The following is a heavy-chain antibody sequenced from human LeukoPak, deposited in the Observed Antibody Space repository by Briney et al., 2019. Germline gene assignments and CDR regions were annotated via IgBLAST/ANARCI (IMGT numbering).Heavy chain of an antibody. J-gene: IGHJ5*02. CDR1: GGSIISYY. CDR3: ARLHTVTTYWFDP. Sequence: SETLSLTCTVSGGSIISYYWSWIRQPPGKGLEWIGYIYYSGSTNYNPSLKSRVTISVDTSKNQFSLKLSSVTAADTAVYYCARLHTVTTYWFDPWGQGTLVTVSS. D-gene: IGHD4-11*01. CDR2: IYYSGST. V-gene: IGHV4-59*08.